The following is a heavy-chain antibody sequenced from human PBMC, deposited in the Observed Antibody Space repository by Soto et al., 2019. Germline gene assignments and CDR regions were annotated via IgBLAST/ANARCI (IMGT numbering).Heavy chain of an antibody. J-gene: IGHJ4*02. CDR1: GGSISSYY. D-gene: IGHD1-26*01. CDR2: IYYSGST. V-gene: IGHV4-59*01. Sequence: SETLSLTCTVSGGSISSYYWSWIRQPPGKGLEWIGYIYYSGSTNYNPSLKSRVTISVDTSKNQFSLKLSSVTAADTAVYYCARSKDRWELLEGFDYWGQGTLVTVSS. CDR3: ARSKDRWELLEGFDY.